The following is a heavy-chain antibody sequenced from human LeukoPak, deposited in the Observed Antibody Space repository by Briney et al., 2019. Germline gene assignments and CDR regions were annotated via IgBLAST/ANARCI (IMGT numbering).Heavy chain of an antibody. CDR1: GGSIRSSEW. CDR3: VTSRDDRSGYYSYFDF. V-gene: IGHV4-4*02. CDR2: IHHSGTT. D-gene: IGHD3-22*01. Sequence: SETLSLTCVVSGGSIRSSEWWSWVRQSPGKGLEWIGEIHHSGTTNYNPSLESRVTLSVDNSKNQLSLKVKSVTAADTAVYYCVTSRDDRSGYYSYFDFRGQGTLVTVAS. J-gene: IGHJ4*02.